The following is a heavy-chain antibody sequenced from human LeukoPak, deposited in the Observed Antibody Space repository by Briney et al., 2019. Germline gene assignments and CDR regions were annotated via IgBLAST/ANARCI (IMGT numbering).Heavy chain of an antibody. D-gene: IGHD3-10*01. CDR2: ISSSGRTI. CDR3: ARSGSGFDC. V-gene: IGHV3-48*03. Sequence: PGGSLRLSCAASGFTFSSYEMNWVRQAPGKGLEWVSYISSSGRTIYYADSVKGRFTISRDNAKNSLYLQMNSLRAEDTAVYYCARSGSGFDCWGQGTLVTVSS. CDR1: GFTFSSYE. J-gene: IGHJ4*02.